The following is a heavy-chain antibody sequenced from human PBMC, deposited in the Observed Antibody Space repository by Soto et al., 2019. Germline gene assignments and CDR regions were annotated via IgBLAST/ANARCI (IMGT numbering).Heavy chain of an antibody. CDR2: ISGSGGST. CDR3: AKDGKDYYDSSGHPIS. D-gene: IGHD3-22*01. V-gene: IGHV3-23*01. J-gene: IGHJ4*02. Sequence: EVQLLESGGGLVQPGGSLRLSCAASGFTFSSYAMSWVRQAPGKGLEWVSAISGSGGSTYYADSVKGRFTISRDNSKNKLYLQMNSLRAEDTAVYYCAKDGKDYYDSSGHPISWGQGTLVTVSS. CDR1: GFTFSSYA.